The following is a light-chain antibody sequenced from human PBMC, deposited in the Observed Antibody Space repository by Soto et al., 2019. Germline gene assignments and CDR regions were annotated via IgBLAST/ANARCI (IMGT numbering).Light chain of an antibody. Sequence: QSVLTQPASVSGSPGQSITISCTGTSSDVGGYNYVSWYQQHPGKVPKLMIYEVSNRPSGVSNRFSGSKSGNTASLTISGLQDEDEADYYCSSYTSSSTLVFGTGTKVTVL. CDR3: SSYTSSSTLV. CDR2: EVS. CDR1: SSDVGGYNY. J-gene: IGLJ1*01. V-gene: IGLV2-14*01.